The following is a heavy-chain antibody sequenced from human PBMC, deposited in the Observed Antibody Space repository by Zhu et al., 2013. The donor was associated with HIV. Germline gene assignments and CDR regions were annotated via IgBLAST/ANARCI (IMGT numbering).Heavy chain of an antibody. J-gene: IGHJ4*02. CDR3: ARWGDYYDSSGYYEGGY. V-gene: IGHV1-69*12. D-gene: IGHD3-22*01. Sequence: QVQLVQSGAEVKKPGSSVKVSCKASGGTFSSYAISWVRQAPGQGLEWMGGIIPIFGTANYAQKFQGRVTITADESTSTAYMELSSLRSEDMAVYYCARWGDYYDSSGYYEGGYWGQGTLGHRSPQ. CDR2: IIPIFGTA. CDR1: GGTFSSYA.